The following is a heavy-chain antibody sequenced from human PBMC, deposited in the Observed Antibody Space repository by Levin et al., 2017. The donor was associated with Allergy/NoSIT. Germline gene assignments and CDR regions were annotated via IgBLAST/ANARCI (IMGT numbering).Heavy chain of an antibody. Sequence: SQTLSLTCAVYGESFSDYYWTWFRQPPGKELQWIGQIDHGGNTNYNPSLRSRVTIFIDTSKNQFSLRLVSVTAADTAVYYCARRLLERSYDYVWGNRRLADPADYWGQGTHVTVSS. J-gene: IGHJ4*02. D-gene: IGHD3-16*01. CDR2: IDHGGNT. CDR1: GESFSDYY. CDR3: ARRLLERSYDYVWGNRRLADPADY. V-gene: IGHV4-34*01.